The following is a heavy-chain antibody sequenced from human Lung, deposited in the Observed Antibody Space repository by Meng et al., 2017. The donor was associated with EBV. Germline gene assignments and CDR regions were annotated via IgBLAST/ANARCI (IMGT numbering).Heavy chain of an antibody. CDR2: IYDSGST. J-gene: IGHJ5*02. D-gene: IGHD6-6*01. Sequence: VPLQVSRPGLVKPTHALSPPCTVSGGPTSFGDYYLSCIRQPPGKRLEWIVYIYDSGSTSYNPSLMSRVTISVDTSRNQFSLKLTSVTAADMAVYYCAREYSSSSGLPGPWGQGTLVTVSS. CDR1: GGPTSFGDYY. CDR3: AREYSSSSGLPGP. V-gene: IGHV4-30-4*08.